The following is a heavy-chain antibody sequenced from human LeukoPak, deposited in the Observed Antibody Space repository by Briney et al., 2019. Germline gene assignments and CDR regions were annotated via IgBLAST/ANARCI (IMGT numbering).Heavy chain of an antibody. V-gene: IGHV6-1*01. CDR3: AREDGSGWSKVDAFDI. CDR2: TYYRSKWYN. Sequence: QTLSLTCALSGDSVSSNSAAWNWIRQSPSRDLEWLGRTYYRSKWYNDYAVSVKSRITINPDTSKNQFPLQLNSVTPEDTAVYYCAREDGSGWSKVDAFDIWGQGTMVTVSS. J-gene: IGHJ3*02. CDR1: GDSVSSNSAA. D-gene: IGHD6-19*01.